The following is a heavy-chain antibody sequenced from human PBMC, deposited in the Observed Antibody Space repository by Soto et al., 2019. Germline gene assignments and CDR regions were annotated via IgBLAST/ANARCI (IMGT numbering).Heavy chain of an antibody. J-gene: IGHJ4*02. V-gene: IGHV3-21*01. D-gene: IGHD1-1*01. CDR2: ISSSSSYI. CDR1: GFTFSSYS. CDR3: ARGPPIQYVGY. Sequence: GGSLRLSCAASGFTFSSYSMNWVRQAPGKGLEWVSSISSSSSYIYYADSVKGRFTISRDNAKNSLYLQMNSLGAEDTAVYYCARGPPIQYVGYWGQGTLVTVSS.